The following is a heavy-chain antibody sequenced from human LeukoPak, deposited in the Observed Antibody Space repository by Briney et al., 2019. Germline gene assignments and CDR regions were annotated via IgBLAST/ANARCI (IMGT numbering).Heavy chain of an antibody. CDR3: ATPLDYYDSSGYHQGGD. J-gene: IGHJ4*02. CDR1: GFTFSRYS. V-gene: IGHV3-7*03. Sequence: PGGSLRLSCAASGFTFSRYSVNWVRQAPGKGLEWVANIKQDGGKKNYVDSVKGRFTISRDNAKNSLYLQMNSLRAEDTAVYYCATPLDYYDSSGYHQGGDWGQGTLVTVSS. D-gene: IGHD3-22*01. CDR2: IKQDGGKK.